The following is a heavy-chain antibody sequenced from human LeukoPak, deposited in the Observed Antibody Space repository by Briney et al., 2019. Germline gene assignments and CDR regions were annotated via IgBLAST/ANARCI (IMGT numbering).Heavy chain of an antibody. CDR1: GYTFTGYY. CDR2: INPNSGGT. V-gene: IGHV1-2*02. J-gene: IGHJ4*02. D-gene: IGHD1-26*01. CDR3: ERDLMGELHTADDY. Sequence: ASVKVSCKASGYTFTGYYMHWVRQAPGQGLEWMGWINPNSGGTNYAQKFQGRVTMTRDTSISTAYMELSRLRSDDTAVYYCERDLMGELHTADDYWGQGTLVTVSS.